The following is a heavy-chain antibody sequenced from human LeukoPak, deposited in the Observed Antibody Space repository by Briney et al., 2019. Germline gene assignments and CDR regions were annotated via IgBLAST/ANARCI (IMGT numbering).Heavy chain of an antibody. Sequence: EASVKVSCKASGYTFTSYYMHWVRQAPGQGLEWMGIINPSGGSTSYAQKFQGRVTMTRDTSTSTVYMELSSLRSEDTAVYYCARDLGSPPQLYGSGSFYGMDVWGQGTTVTVSS. CDR1: GYTFTSYY. J-gene: IGHJ6*02. V-gene: IGHV1-46*01. CDR3: ARDLGSPPQLYGSGSFYGMDV. CDR2: INPSGGST. D-gene: IGHD3-10*01.